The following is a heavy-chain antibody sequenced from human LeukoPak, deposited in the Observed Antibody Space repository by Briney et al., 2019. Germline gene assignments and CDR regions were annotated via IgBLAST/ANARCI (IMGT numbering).Heavy chain of an antibody. CDR2: ISGSGGST. Sequence: PGGSLRLSCAASGFTFSTYWMSWVRQAPGKGLEWVSAISGSGGSTYYADSVKGRFTISRDNSKNTLYLQMNSLRAEDTAVYYCAKRSGYDSSGYLYYYYMDVWGKGTTVTVSS. V-gene: IGHV3-23*01. CDR1: GFTFSTYW. CDR3: AKRSGYDSSGYLYYYYMDV. J-gene: IGHJ6*03. D-gene: IGHD3-22*01.